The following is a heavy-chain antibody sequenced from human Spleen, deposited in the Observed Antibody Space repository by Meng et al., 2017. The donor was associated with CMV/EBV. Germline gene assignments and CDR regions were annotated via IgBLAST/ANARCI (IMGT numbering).Heavy chain of an antibody. CDR2: INHSGST. J-gene: IGHJ5*02. V-gene: IGHV4-34*01. CDR1: GGSFSGYY. CDR3: ARSGNWNYIPRNWFDP. Sequence: QVQLQQWGAGLLKPSETLSLTCAVDGGSFSGYYWSWIRQPPGKGLEWIGEINHSGSTNYNPSLKSRVTISVDTSKNQFSLKLSSVTAADTAVYYCARSGNWNYIPRNWFDPWGQGTLVTVSS. D-gene: IGHD1-7*01.